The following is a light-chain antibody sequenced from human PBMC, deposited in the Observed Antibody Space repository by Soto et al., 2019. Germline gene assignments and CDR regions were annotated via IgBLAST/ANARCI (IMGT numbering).Light chain of an antibody. V-gene: IGKV1-5*03. CDR1: QTISSW. CDR3: QHYNSYSEA. J-gene: IGKJ1*01. Sequence: DIQMTQSPSTLSGSVGDRVTITCRASQTISSWLAWYQQKPGKAPKLLIYKASTLKSGVPSRFSGSGSGTEFTLTISSLQPDAFAHYYFQHYNSYSEAFGQGTKVELK. CDR2: KAS.